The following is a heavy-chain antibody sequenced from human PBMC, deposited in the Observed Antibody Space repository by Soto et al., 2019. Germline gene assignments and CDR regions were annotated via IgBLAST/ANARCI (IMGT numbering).Heavy chain of an antibody. Sequence: HPGGSLRLSCAASGFTFNTYGMQWVRQAPGKGLVWVSRIKSDGSYTNYADSVKGRFTISRDNAKNTLFLQMNSLGAEDTAVYYCATGGSGYFTYWGQGTLVTVSS. CDR3: ATGGSGYFTY. CDR1: GFTFNTYG. D-gene: IGHD3-22*01. J-gene: IGHJ4*02. CDR2: IKSDGSYT. V-gene: IGHV3-74*01.